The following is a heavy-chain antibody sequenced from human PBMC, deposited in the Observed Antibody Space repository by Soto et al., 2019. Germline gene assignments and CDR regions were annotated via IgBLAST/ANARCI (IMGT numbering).Heavy chain of an antibody. CDR2: ISGSGGST. D-gene: IGHD3-3*01. Sequence: PGGSLRLSCAASGFTFSSYAMSWVRQAPGKGLEWVSAISGSGGSTYYADSVKGRFTISRDNSKNTLYLQMNSLRAEDTAVYYRAKAWDFWSGYSYWGQGTLVTVSS. V-gene: IGHV3-23*01. J-gene: IGHJ4*02. CDR3: AKAWDFWSGYSY. CDR1: GFTFSSYA.